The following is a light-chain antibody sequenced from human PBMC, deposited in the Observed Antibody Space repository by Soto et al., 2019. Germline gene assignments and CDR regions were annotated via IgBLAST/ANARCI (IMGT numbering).Light chain of an antibody. CDR1: QSVSGSY. CDR2: GAS. CDR3: QQYGSSPFT. J-gene: IGKJ3*01. Sequence: EIVLTQSPGTLSLSPGERATLSCRASQSVSGSYLAWYQQKPGQAPRLLIYGASSRATGIPDRFSGSGSGKDFTLTISRLEPEDFAVYYCQQYGSSPFTFGPGTKVDIK. V-gene: IGKV3-20*01.